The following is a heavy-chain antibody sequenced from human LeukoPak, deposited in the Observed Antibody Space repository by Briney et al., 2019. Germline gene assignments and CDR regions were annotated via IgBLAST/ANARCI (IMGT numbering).Heavy chain of an antibody. Sequence: GESLKISCKGSGYSFTSYWIGWVRQMPGKGLEWMGIIYPGDSDTRYSPSFQGQVTISADKSISTAYLQWSSLKASDTAMYYCARHFCSGGGCYFSWFDPWGQGTLVTVSS. J-gene: IGHJ5*02. CDR1: GYSFTSYW. D-gene: IGHD2-15*01. CDR2: IYPGDSDT. V-gene: IGHV5-51*01. CDR3: ARHFCSGGGCYFSWFDP.